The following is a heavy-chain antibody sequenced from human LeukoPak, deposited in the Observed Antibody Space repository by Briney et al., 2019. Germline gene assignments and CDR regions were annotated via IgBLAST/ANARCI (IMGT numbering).Heavy chain of an antibody. V-gene: IGHV3-74*03. Sequence: GGSLRLSCAASGFTFSTYWMHWLRQAPGKGLVWVSRIRPEGTTTAYADSVKGRFTISRDNAKNTLFLQMNSLGAEDTAVYYCARDLDWILFDYWGQGTLVTVSS. CDR3: ARDLDWILFDY. CDR2: IRPEGTTT. CDR1: GFTFSTYW. D-gene: IGHD3-9*01. J-gene: IGHJ4*02.